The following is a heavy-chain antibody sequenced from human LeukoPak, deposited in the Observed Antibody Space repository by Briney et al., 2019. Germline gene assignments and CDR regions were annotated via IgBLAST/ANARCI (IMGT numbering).Heavy chain of an antibody. CDR3: ARDRSTTVSNTLGYFDY. Sequence: GGSLRLSCAASGFTFSSYWMSWVRQAPGKGLEWVANIKQDGSEKYYVDSVKGRFTFSRDNAKNSLYLQMNSLRAEDTAVYYCARDRSTTVSNTLGYFDYWGQGTLVTVSS. CDR1: GFTFSSYW. V-gene: IGHV3-7*03. CDR2: IKQDGSEK. D-gene: IGHD2/OR15-2a*01. J-gene: IGHJ4*02.